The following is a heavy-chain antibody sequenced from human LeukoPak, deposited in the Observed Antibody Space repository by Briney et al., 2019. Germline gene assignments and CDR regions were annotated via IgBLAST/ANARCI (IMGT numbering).Heavy chain of an antibody. CDR1: GGSFSDFY. CDR3: ARGWYPDY. Sequence: PSETLSLTCAVYGGSFSDFYWSWIRQPPGEGLEWIGEINHSGSTNYDPSLKSRVTISVDTSKNQFSLRLSSVTAADTAVYYCARGWYPDYWGQGTLVTVSS. V-gene: IGHV4-34*01. D-gene: IGHD6-13*01. CDR2: INHSGST. J-gene: IGHJ4*02.